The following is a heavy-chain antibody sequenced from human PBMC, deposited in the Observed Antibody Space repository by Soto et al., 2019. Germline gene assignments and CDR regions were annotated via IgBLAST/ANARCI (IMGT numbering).Heavy chain of an antibody. V-gene: IGHV3-23*01. Sequence: GGSLRLSCAASGFTFSSYAMSWVRQAPGKGLEWVSGISASGGRTYYADSVKGRFTISRDNSKNTTYLQMNSLRVEDTAVYKCAKDWDLLRAFDLWGQGTMVTVSS. CDR3: AKDWDLLRAFDL. CDR2: ISASGGRT. J-gene: IGHJ3*01. CDR1: GFTFSSYA. D-gene: IGHD1-26*01.